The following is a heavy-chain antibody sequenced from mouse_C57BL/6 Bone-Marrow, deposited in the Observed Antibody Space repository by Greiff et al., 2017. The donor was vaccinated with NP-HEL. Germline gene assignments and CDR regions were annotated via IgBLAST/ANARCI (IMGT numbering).Heavy chain of an antibody. V-gene: IGHV1-64*01. Sequence: VQLQQPGAELVKPGASVKLSCKASGYTFTSYWMHWVKQRPGQGLEWIGMIHPNSGSTNYNEKFKSKATLTVDKSSSTAYMQLSSLTSEDSAVYYCASFYDYGYYFDYWGQGTTLTVSS. D-gene: IGHD2-4*01. CDR2: IHPNSGST. J-gene: IGHJ2*01. CDR1: GYTFTSYW. CDR3: ASFYDYGYYFDY.